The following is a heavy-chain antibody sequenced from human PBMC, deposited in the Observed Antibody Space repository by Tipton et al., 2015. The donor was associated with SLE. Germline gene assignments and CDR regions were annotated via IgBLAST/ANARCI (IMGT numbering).Heavy chain of an antibody. CDR2: VYYSGKT. Sequence: TLSLTCTVSGGSISSSSHYWGWIRQPPGKGLEWIGNVYYSGKTYYNSSLKSRVTISVDTSKNQFSLHLWSVTAADTAMYYGAGRGGQLVPLFDYWGQGTLVSVSS. CDR3: AGRGGQLVPLFDY. D-gene: IGHD6-6*01. V-gene: IGHV4-39*01. CDR1: GGSISSSSHY. J-gene: IGHJ4*02.